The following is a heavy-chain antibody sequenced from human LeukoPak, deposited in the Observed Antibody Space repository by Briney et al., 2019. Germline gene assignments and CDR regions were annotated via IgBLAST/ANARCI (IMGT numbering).Heavy chain of an antibody. Sequence: DSVKVSCKASGYTFTSYGISWVRQAPGQGLELMGWISAYNGNTNYAQKLQGRVTMTTDTSTSTAYMELRSLRSDDTAVYYCARDRYYDSSGYSGYWGQGTLVTVSS. D-gene: IGHD3-22*01. CDR1: GYTFTSYG. CDR3: ARDRYYDSSGYSGY. V-gene: IGHV1-18*01. CDR2: ISAYNGNT. J-gene: IGHJ4*02.